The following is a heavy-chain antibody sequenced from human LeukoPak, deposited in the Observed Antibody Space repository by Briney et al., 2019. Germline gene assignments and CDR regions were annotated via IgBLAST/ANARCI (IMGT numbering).Heavy chain of an antibody. Sequence: GESLKISCRTSGSTFTKYWIGWVRQMPGKGLEWMGIIYPADSDTRYSPSFPGQATISVDRSINTAYLQWDSLEASNTAMYYCAIHSDVGIISTLSKDFDYWGQGTLVTVSP. D-gene: IGHD3-3*02. J-gene: IGHJ4*02. CDR2: IYPADSDT. CDR1: GSTFTKYW. CDR3: AIHSDVGIISTLSKDFDY. V-gene: IGHV5-51*01.